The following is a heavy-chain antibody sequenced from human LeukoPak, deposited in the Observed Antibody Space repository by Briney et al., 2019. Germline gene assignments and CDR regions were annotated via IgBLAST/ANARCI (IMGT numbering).Heavy chain of an antibody. J-gene: IGHJ6*02. D-gene: IGHD2-21*02. CDR1: GYTFTSYG. V-gene: IGHV1-18*01. CDR2: ISAYNGNT. Sequence: ASVKVSCKASGYTFTSYGISWVRQAPGQGLEWMGRISAYNGNTNYAQKLQGRVTMTTDTSTSTAYMELRSLRSDDTAVYYCARDLVSTDCGGDCYSPTSHYSYGMDVWSQGTTVTVSS. CDR3: ARDLVSTDCGGDCYSPTSHYSYGMDV.